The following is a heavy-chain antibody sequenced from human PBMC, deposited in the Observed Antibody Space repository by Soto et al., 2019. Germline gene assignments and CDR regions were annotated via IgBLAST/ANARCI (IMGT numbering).Heavy chain of an antibody. D-gene: IGHD2-15*01. V-gene: IGHV1-69*02. Sequence: QVQLVQSGAEVKKPGSSVKVSCKASGGTFSSYTISWVRQAPGQGLEWMGRIIPILGIANYAQKFQGRVTITADKSTSTAYMELSSLRSEDTAVYYCATTVDIVVLVAAGGAAFDIWGQGTMVTVSS. CDR3: ATTVDIVVLVAAGGAAFDI. CDR2: IIPILGIA. J-gene: IGHJ3*02. CDR1: GGTFSSYT.